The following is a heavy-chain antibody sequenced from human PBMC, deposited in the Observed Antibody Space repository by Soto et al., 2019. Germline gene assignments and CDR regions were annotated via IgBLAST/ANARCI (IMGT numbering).Heavy chain of an antibody. CDR3: ARPRGYGVVDGYDI. D-gene: IGHD4-17*01. J-gene: IGHJ3*02. CDR2: ISGSVSGGRID. V-gene: IGHV3-23*01. CDR1: GFTFSTYA. Sequence: EVQLLESGGGLVQPGGSLRLSCAASGFTFSTYAMSWVRQAPGKGLEWVSAISGSVSGGRIDIHYADPVKGRFPNSRDNSIDTLYLQMNSLSTEDAAVYYCARPRGYGVVDGYDIWGQGAMVTVSS.